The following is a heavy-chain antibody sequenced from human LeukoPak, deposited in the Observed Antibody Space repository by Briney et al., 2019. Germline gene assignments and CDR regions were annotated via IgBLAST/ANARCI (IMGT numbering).Heavy chain of an antibody. CDR3: AREPDCSTSCGYYMDV. Sequence: GASVKVSCKASGYTFTGYYMHWVRQAPGQGLEWMGWINPNSGGTNYAQKFQGRVTMTRDTSISTAYMELSRLRSDDTAVYYCAREPDCSTSCGYYMDVWGKGTTVTVSS. D-gene: IGHD2-2*01. J-gene: IGHJ6*03. CDR2: INPNSGGT. V-gene: IGHV1-2*02. CDR1: GYTFTGYY.